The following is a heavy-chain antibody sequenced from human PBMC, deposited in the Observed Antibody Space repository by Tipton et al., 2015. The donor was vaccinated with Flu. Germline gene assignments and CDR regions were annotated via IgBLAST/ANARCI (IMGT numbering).Heavy chain of an antibody. V-gene: IGHV4-38-2*01. CDR3: ARVAYSGYEFDL. CDR2: VSRSGTT. J-gene: IGHJ5*02. CDR1: GDSISSDYY. D-gene: IGHD5-12*01. Sequence: TLSLTCDVSGDSISSDYYWGWIRQFPGKGLEWIGSVSRSGTTNYNPSLKSRVTIALDTSKNQCFLQMSSVTAADTAVYYCARVAYSGYEFDLCGQGTLVTVSS.